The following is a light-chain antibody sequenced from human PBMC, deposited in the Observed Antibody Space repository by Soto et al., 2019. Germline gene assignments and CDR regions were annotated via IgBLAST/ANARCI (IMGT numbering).Light chain of an antibody. CDR1: QSISTY. V-gene: IGKV1-39*01. CDR2: AAS. CDR3: QQSYSTLRWT. Sequence: DIQMTQSPSSLSASVGDRVTITCRASQSISTYLSWYQQKPGKAPKLLIYAASSLQTGVPSRFSGSGSGTDFTLTITSLQPEDFATYSCQQSYSTLRWTFGQGTKVEIK. J-gene: IGKJ1*01.